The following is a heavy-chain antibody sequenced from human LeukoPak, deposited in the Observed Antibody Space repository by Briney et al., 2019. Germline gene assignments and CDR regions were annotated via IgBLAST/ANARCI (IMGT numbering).Heavy chain of an antibody. Sequence: PSETLSLTCTVSGGSISSGGYYWSWIRQPPGKGLEWIGCIYHSGSTYYNPSLKSRVTISVDRSKNQFSLKLSSVTAADTAVYYCARSGSGSDWFYHIDYWGQGTLVTVSS. CDR1: GGSISSGGYY. D-gene: IGHD6-19*01. CDR3: ARSGSGSDWFYHIDY. CDR2: IYHSGST. V-gene: IGHV4-30-2*01. J-gene: IGHJ4*02.